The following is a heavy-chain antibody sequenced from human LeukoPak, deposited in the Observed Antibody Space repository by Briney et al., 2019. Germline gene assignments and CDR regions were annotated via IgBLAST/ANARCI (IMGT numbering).Heavy chain of an antibody. D-gene: IGHD3-10*01. CDR2: INCNGGST. CDR1: GLTFSSYA. V-gene: IGHV3-20*04. Sequence: GGSLRLYCAASGLTFSSYAMSWVRQAPGKGLESVSGINCNGGSTGYADSVKGRFTISRDNAKNSLYLQMNSLRAEDTALYYCARYRNYFGSGSSYMDLWGKGTTVTVSS. CDR3: ARYRNYFGSGSSYMDL. J-gene: IGHJ6*03.